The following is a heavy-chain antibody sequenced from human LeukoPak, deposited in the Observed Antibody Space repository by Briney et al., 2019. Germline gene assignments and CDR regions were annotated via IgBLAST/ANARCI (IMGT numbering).Heavy chain of an antibody. CDR1: GGSFSGYY. D-gene: IGHD3-22*01. V-gene: IGHV4-34*01. CDR3: ARGSGYYPPR. J-gene: IGHJ4*02. CDR2: INHSGST. Sequence: SETQSLTCAVYGGSFSGYYWSWIRQPPGKGLEWIGEINHSGSTNYNPSLKSRVTISVDTSKNQFSLKLSSVTAADTAVYYCARGSGYYPPRWGQGTLVTVSS.